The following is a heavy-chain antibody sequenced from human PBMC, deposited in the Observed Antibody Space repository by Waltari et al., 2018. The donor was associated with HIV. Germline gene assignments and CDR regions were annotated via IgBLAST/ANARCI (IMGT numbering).Heavy chain of an antibody. CDR2: IYPGDSET. CDR1: GYNFGSYW. V-gene: IGHV5-51*01. D-gene: IGHD2-21*01. J-gene: IGHJ3*01. CDR3: ARVLIGADNSFDF. Sequence: EVQLVQSGPEVKKPGESAKVSWRNYGYNFGSYWIGWVRQMSGKGLEWMGIIYPGDSETRYNPSFQGKVTISADTSINTAYLQWHRLQASDTAVYYCARVLIGADNSFDFWGQGTMVTVSS.